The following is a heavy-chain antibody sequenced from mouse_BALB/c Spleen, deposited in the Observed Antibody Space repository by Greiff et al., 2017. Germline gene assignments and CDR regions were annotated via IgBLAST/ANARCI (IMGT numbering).Heavy chain of an antibody. V-gene: IGHV1-69*02. Sequence: QVQLQQPGAELVRPGASLKLSCKASGYTFTSYWINWVKQRPGQGLEWIGNIYPSDSYTNYNQKFKDKATLTVDKSSSTAYMQLSSPTSEDSAVYYCARRGVVAPYAMDYWGQGSSVTVSS. CDR2: IYPSDSYT. CDR1: GYTFTSYW. CDR3: ARRGVVAPYAMDY. J-gene: IGHJ4*01. D-gene: IGHD1-1*01.